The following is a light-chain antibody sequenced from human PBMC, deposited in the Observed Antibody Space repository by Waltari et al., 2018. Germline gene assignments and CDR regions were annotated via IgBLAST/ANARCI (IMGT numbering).Light chain of an antibody. CDR2: GAS. J-gene: IGKJ1*01. Sequence: EIVLTQSPGTLSLSPGERATLSCRASQSVSSSYLAWYQQKPGQAPRPLIQGASSRATGIPDRFSGSGSGTDFTLTISRLEPEDFAVYYCQQYGSSAWTFGQGTKVEIK. CDR3: QQYGSSAWT. V-gene: IGKV3-20*01. CDR1: QSVSSSY.